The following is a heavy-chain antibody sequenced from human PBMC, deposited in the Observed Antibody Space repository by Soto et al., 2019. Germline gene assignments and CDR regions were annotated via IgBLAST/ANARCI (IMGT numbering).Heavy chain of an antibody. CDR1: GFTFRRHG. J-gene: IGHJ5*02. V-gene: IGHV3-33*01. Sequence: QVQLVESGGGVGQPGRSLRLSCEASGFTFRRHGMHWVRQAPGKGLECLAVIWYDGSEKYYADSVKGRFTISRDNSKNTLYLQMSSLTVDDTAVYYCARWSDNKVVDPWGQGTVVAV. D-gene: IGHD1-1*01. CDR3: ARWSDNKVVDP. CDR2: IWYDGSEK.